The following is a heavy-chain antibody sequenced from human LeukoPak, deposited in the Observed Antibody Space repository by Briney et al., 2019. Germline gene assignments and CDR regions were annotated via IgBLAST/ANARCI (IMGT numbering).Heavy chain of an antibody. V-gene: IGHV1-2*02. CDR2: INSNSGDT. CDR1: GYTFTGYY. J-gene: IGHJ4*02. Sequence: ASVKVSCKASGYTFTGYYMHWVRQVPGQGLEWMGWINSNSGDTNYAQKFQGRVTMTRDTSISTAYMELSSLRSEDTAVYYCARVLRGYYGSGGIGYWGQGTLVTVSS. D-gene: IGHD3-10*01. CDR3: ARVLRGYYGSGGIGY.